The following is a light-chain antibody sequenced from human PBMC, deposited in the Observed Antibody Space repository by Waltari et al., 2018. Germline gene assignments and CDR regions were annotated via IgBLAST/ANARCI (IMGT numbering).Light chain of an antibody. J-gene: IGKJ1*01. V-gene: IGKV1-5*03. Sequence: DIQMTQSPSTLSASIGDRVTITCRASQSLSSWLAWYQQKPGKAPQVLIYKASNLESGVPPRFSGSESGTEFTLTITSLQPDDFATYYCQQYNSNSWTFGQGTKVEIK. CDR3: QQYNSNSWT. CDR1: QSLSSW. CDR2: KAS.